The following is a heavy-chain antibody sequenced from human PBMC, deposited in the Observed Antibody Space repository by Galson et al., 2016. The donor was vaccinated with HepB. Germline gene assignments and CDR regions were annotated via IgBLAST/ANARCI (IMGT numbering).Heavy chain of an antibody. V-gene: IGHV3-23*01. CDR1: GYTFSSYA. D-gene: IGHD3-3*02. J-gene: IGHJ4*02. CDR2: MGGSGGTT. CDR3: AKHHFRSGYYVDS. Sequence: SLRLSCAASGYTFSSYAMSWVRQAPGKGLEWVSAMGGSGGTTSYADSVKGRFTISRDNSKNTLFLQMNSLRAEDTAIYYCAKHHFRSGYYVDSWGQGTLVTVSS.